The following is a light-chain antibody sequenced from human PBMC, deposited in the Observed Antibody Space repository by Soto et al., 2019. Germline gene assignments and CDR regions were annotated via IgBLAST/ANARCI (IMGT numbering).Light chain of an antibody. CDR3: HQYNDWPRFT. CDR1: QSVSTD. J-gene: IGKJ3*01. CDR2: GAS. V-gene: IGKV3-15*01. Sequence: EIVMTQSPATLSVSPGERATLSCRASQSVSTDLAWYQQKPGQAPRRLIYGASTRATGIPAGFSGSGSGTEFTLTINSLQSEDLAVYYCHQYNDWPRFTFGPGTKVDIK.